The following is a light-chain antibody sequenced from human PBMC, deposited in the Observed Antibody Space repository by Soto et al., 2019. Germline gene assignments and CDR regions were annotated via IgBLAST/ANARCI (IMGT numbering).Light chain of an antibody. Sequence: QSVLTQPASVSVSPGQSITISCTGTSSDVGGYNYVSWYQQHPGKAPKLMIYDVSNRPSGVSNRFSGSKSGNTASLTIFGLQAEDEADYYCSSSTSSSTRVFGTGTKLTVL. CDR1: SSDVGGYNY. CDR2: DVS. CDR3: SSSTSSSTRV. V-gene: IGLV2-14*01. J-gene: IGLJ1*01.